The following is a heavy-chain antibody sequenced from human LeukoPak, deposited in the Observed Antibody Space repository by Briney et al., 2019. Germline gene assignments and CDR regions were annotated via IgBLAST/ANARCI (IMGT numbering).Heavy chain of an antibody. D-gene: IGHD3-3*01. V-gene: IGHV3-21*04. CDR1: GFTFSSYS. CDR2: ISSSSSYI. CDR3: ARVNTYYDFWSGLSGXFXX. J-gene: IGHJ5*02. Sequence: GGSLRLSCAASGFTFSSYSMNWVRQAPGKGLEWVSSISSSSSYIYYADSVKGRFTISRDNAKNSLYLQMNSLRAEDTAVYYCARVNTYYDFWSGLSGXFXXWGQXTLVT.